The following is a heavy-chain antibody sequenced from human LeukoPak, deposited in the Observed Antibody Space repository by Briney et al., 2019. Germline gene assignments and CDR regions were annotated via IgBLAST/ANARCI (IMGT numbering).Heavy chain of an antibody. CDR1: GFIFGDYV. Sequence: GGSLRLSCAASGFIFGDYVMSWVRQAPGKGLEWISYINHDGQRIYYAESVRGRFTISRDNGKNTLYLQMNSLRAEDTALYYCAKSAGYTSNWYNFQHWGQGTLVTVSS. D-gene: IGHD6-13*01. CDR3: AKSAGYTSNWYNFQH. CDR2: INHDGQRI. V-gene: IGHV3-23*01. J-gene: IGHJ1*01.